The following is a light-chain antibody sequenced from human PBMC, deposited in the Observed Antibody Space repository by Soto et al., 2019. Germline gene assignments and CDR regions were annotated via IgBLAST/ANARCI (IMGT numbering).Light chain of an antibody. CDR1: NIGSKS. V-gene: IGLV3-21*04. J-gene: IGLJ2*01. CDR3: QVWDGISDHVV. CDR2: YDI. Sequence: SYELTQPPSVSVAPGKTANITCGGNNIGSKSVHWYQQRPGQAPVLVIYYDIDRPSGIPERLSGSNSGNTATLTISSVEAGDEADYYCQVWDGISDHVVFGGGTKLTVL.